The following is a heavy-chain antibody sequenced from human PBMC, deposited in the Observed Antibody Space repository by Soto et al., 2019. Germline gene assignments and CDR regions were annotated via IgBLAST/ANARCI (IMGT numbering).Heavy chain of an antibody. CDR1: GGSVNSGNYY. CDR3: ARVERGTATAVVDAFDI. V-gene: IGHV4-34*01. J-gene: IGHJ3*02. D-gene: IGHD2-21*02. CDR2: MSHSGGT. Sequence: SETLSLTCAVYGGSVNSGNYYWSWIRQPPGKGLEWIGEMSHSGGTHFNPSLKSRVTISVDTSKNQFSLKMSSVTAADTALYYCARVERGTATAVVDAFDIWGPGTLVTVSS.